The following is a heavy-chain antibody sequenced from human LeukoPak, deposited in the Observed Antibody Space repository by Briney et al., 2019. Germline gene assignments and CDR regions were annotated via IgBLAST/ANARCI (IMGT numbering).Heavy chain of an antibody. CDR3: ARDSRRSGGSFYYYYYYMDV. CDR2: IIPIFGTA. Sequence: GASVKVSCKASGGTFSSYAISWVRQAPGQGLEWMGRIIPIFGTANYAQKFQGRVTITADKSTSTAYMELSSLRSEDTAVYHCARDSRRSGGSFYYYYYYMDVWGKGTTVTVSS. V-gene: IGHV1-69*06. D-gene: IGHD2-15*01. J-gene: IGHJ6*03. CDR1: GGTFSSYA.